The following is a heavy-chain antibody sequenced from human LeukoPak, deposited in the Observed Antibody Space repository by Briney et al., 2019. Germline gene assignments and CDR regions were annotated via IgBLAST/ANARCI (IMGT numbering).Heavy chain of an antibody. CDR3: ARDRAAFDY. J-gene: IGHJ4*02. CDR1: GFTFSSFP. D-gene: IGHD6-25*01. Sequence: GGSLRLSCAASGFTFSSFPMSWVRQAPGKGLQWVSGITGRGGNTYYADSVEGRFTISRDNSKNTLPLQMDSLRAEDTAVYYCARDRAAFDYWGQGTLVTVSS. CDR2: ITGRGGNT. V-gene: IGHV3-23*01.